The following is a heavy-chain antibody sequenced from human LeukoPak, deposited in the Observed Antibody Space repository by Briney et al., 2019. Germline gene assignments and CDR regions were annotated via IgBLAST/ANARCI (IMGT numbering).Heavy chain of an antibody. V-gene: IGHV3-48*02. J-gene: IGHJ4*02. Sequence: GGSLRLSCAASGFTFSSYSMNWVRQAPGKGLEWVSYIRSSGSPIYYADSVRGRFTISRDNTKNSLYLQMNSLRDEDTAVYYCVRDPDALDFWGQGTPVTVSS. CDR3: VRDPDALDF. CDR1: GFTFSSYS. CDR2: IRSSGSPI.